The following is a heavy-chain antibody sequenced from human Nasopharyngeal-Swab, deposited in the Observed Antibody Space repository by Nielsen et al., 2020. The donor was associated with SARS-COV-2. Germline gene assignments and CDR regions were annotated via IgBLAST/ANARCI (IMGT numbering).Heavy chain of an antibody. V-gene: IGHV4-34*01. CDR1: GGSFSGYY. CDR3: ARGEGVLKHTYYYGSGSSYLYYYGMDV. Sequence: GSLRLSCAVYGGSFSGYYWSWIRQPPGKGLEWIGEINHSVSTNYNPSLKSRVTISVDTSKNQFSLKLSPVTAADTAVYYCARGEGVLKHTYYYGSGSSYLYYYGMDVWGQGTTVTVSS. CDR2: INHSVST. J-gene: IGHJ6*02. D-gene: IGHD3-10*01.